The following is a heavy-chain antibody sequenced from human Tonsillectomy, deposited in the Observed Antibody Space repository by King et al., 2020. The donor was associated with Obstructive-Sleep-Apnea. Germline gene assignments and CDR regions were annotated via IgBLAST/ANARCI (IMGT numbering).Heavy chain of an antibody. J-gene: IGHJ4*02. CDR3: ARNLAYDILPAASFDY. CDR1: GGSISNYY. V-gene: IGHV4-59*08. D-gene: IGHD2-2*01. Sequence: VQLQESGPGLVKPSETLSLTCSVSGGSISNYYWSWIRQPPGKELEWIGYISYSGSTNYNPSLKRRVTMSVDTSNNQCSLRLSSVTAADTAVYYCARNLAYDILPAASFDYWGQGTLVTVSS. CDR2: ISYSGST.